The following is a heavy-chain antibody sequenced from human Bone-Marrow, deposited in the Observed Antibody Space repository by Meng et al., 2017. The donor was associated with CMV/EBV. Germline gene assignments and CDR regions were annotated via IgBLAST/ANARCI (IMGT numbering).Heavy chain of an antibody. V-gene: IGHV3-23*01. CDR2: ISGSGGST. CDR1: GFTFSSYA. Sequence: GGSLRLSCAASGFTFSSYAMSWVRQAPGKGLEWVSAISGSGGSTYYADSVKGRFTISRDNSKNTLYLQMNSLRAEDTAVYCCARDRAHTPLVLTDWGQGTLVTVSS. J-gene: IGHJ4*02. D-gene: IGHD2-21*02. CDR3: ARDRAHTPLVLTD.